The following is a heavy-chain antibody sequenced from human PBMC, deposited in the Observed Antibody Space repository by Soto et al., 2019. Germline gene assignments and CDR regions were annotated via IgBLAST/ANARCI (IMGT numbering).Heavy chain of an antibody. D-gene: IGHD1-26*01. J-gene: IGHJ6*02. Sequence: PGESLKISCRGSGYSFTSYWIGWVRQMPGKGLEWMGIIYPGDSDTRYSPSFQGQVTISADKSISTAYLQWSSLKASDTAMYYCARLPEHYIVGASSPTKNYYYGMDVWGQGTTVTVSS. CDR2: IYPGDSDT. CDR3: ARLPEHYIVGASSPTKNYYYGMDV. CDR1: GYSFTSYW. V-gene: IGHV5-51*01.